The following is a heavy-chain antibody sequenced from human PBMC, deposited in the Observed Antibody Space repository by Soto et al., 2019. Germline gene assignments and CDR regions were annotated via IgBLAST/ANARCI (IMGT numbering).Heavy chain of an antibody. CDR2: IYSGGYT. CDR3: GRRRGGGGY. Sequence: EVQLVESGGGLIQPGGSLRLSCAVSGFTVSNNYMSWVRQAPGKGLEGVSVIYSGGYTAYGDSVKGRFTISRDNSKNNIYLKMKSLGADAAAVYYRGRRRGGGGYWGQGTLVTVSS. J-gene: IGHJ4*02. CDR1: GFTVSNNY. D-gene: IGHD3-10*01. V-gene: IGHV3-53*01.